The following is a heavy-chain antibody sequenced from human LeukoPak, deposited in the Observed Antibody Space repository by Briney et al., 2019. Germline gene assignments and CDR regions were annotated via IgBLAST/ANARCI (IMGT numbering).Heavy chain of an antibody. V-gene: IGHV1-69*04. J-gene: IGHJ4*02. CDR3: ARTQYDILTGYYNGPLRY. CDR2: IIPILGIA. Sequence: GASVKVSCKASGGTFSSYAISWVRQAPGQGLEWMGRIIPILGIANYAQKFQGRVTITADKSTSTAYMELSSLRSEDTAVYYCARTQYDILTGYYNGPLRYWGQGTLVTVSS. D-gene: IGHD3-9*01. CDR1: GGTFSSYA.